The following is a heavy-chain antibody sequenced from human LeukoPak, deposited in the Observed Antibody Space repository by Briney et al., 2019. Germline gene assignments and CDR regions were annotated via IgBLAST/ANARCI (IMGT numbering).Heavy chain of an antibody. CDR2: ISAYNGNT. V-gene: IGHV1-18*01. J-gene: IGHJ4*02. CDR1: GYTFTSYG. CDR3: ARERYFDGAYYFDY. D-gene: IGHD3-9*01. Sequence: ASVKVSCKASGYTFTSYGISWVRQAPGQGLEWMGWISAYNGNTNYAQKLQGRVTMTTDTSTSTAYMELRSLRSDDTAVYYCARERYFDGAYYFDYWGQGTLVTVSS.